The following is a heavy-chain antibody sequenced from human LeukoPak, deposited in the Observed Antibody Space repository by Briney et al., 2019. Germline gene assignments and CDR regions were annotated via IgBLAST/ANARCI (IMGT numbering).Heavy chain of an antibody. CDR1: GDSSSNYY. J-gene: IGHJ5*02. V-gene: IGHV4-59*01. CDR2: ISYSGST. Sequence: SETLSLTCTVSGDSSSNYYWSWIRQPPGKGLEWIGYISYSGSTNYNPSLKSRVTISIDTSKNQFSLKVSSVTAADTAVYYCARAHSSGWPHMFDPWGQGTLVTVPS. CDR3: ARAHSSGWPHMFDP. D-gene: IGHD6-19*01.